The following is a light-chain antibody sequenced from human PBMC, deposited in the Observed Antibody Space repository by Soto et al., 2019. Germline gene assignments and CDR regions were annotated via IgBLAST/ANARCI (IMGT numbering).Light chain of an antibody. CDR3: AAWDDSLNGPNYV. CDR2: SIN. V-gene: IGLV1-44*01. J-gene: IGLJ1*01. Sequence: QSVLTQPPSASGTPGQRVTISCSGSSSNIGSNTVNWYQQLPGTAPKLLIYSINQRPSGVPDRFSGSKSGTSASLAISGLQSEDEADYYCAAWDDSLNGPNYVFGTGTKVTVL. CDR1: SSNIGSNT.